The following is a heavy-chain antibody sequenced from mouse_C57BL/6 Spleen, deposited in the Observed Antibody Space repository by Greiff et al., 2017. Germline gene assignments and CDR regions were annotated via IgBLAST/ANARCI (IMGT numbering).Heavy chain of an antibody. CDR1: GYTFTDFN. D-gene: IGHD2-12*01. V-gene: IGHV1-22*01. Sequence: EVQLQESGPELVKPGASVKMSCKASGYTFTDFNMHWVKQSHGKSLEWIGYINPNNGGTSYNQKFKGKATLTVNKSSSTAYMELRSLTSEDSAVYYCARWGYYRGAYWGQGTLVTVSA. J-gene: IGHJ3*01. CDR2: INPNNGGT. CDR3: ARWGYYRGAY.